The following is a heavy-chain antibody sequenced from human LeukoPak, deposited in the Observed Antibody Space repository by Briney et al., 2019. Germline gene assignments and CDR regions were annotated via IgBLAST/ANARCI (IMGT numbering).Heavy chain of an antibody. Sequence: PGGSLRLSCAASGFTFSSYSMNWVRQAPGKGLEWVSSISSSSSYIYYADSVKGRFTISRDNAKNSLYLQMNSLRAGDTAVYYCARYGSGSYYNDYWGQGTLVTVSS. CDR1: GFTFSSYS. CDR2: ISSSSSYI. V-gene: IGHV3-21*01. D-gene: IGHD3-10*01. J-gene: IGHJ4*02. CDR3: ARYGSGSYYNDY.